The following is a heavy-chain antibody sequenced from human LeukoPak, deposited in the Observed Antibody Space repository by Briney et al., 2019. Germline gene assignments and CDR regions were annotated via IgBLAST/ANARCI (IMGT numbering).Heavy chain of an antibody. CDR1: GFTFSSYS. V-gene: IGHV3-48*01. Sequence: PGGSLRLSCAASGFTFSSYSMNWVRQAPGKGLEWVSYISSSSSTIYHADSVKGRFTISRDNSKNTLYLQMNNLRAEDTAVYYCAKLSGSNQYSSGWTVDYWGQGTLVTVSS. CDR3: AKLSGSNQYSSGWTVDY. J-gene: IGHJ4*02. D-gene: IGHD6-19*01. CDR2: ISSSSSTI.